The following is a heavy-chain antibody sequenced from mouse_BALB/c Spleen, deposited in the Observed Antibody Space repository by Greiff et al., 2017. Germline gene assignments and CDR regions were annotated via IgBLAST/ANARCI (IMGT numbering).Heavy chain of an antibody. CDR1: GYSITSGYY. V-gene: IGHV3-6*02. D-gene: IGHD2-3*01. J-gene: IGHJ2*01. CDR3: ARGGGYYYFDY. Sequence: EVQLQESGPGLVKPSQSLSLTCSVTGYSITSGYYWNWIRQFPGNKLEWMGYISYDGSNNYNPSLKNRISITRDTSKNQFFLKLNSVTTEDTATYYCARGGGYYYFDYWGQGTTLTVSS. CDR2: ISYDGSN.